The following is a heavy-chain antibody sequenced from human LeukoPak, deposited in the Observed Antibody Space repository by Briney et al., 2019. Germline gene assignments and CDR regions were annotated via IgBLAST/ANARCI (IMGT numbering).Heavy chain of an antibody. CDR1: GGSISSYY. J-gene: IGHJ4*02. Sequence: PSETLSLTCTGSGGSISSYYWSWIRQPPGKGLEGIGYIYYSGSTNYNPSLKSRVTISVDTSKNQFSLKLSSVTAADTAVYYCARERAVTTYYYFDYWGQGTLVTVSS. D-gene: IGHD4-17*01. CDR3: ARERAVTTYYYFDY. CDR2: IYYSGST. V-gene: IGHV4-59*01.